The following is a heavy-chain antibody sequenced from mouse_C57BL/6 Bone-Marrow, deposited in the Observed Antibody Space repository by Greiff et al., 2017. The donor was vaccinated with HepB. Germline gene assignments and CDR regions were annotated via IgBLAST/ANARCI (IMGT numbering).Heavy chain of an antibody. CDR3: ARERVIYYYGSRGDYFDD. CDR2: IYPRSGNT. Sequence: QVHVKQSGAELARPGASVKLSCKASGYTFTSDGISWVKQRTGQGLEWIGEIYPRSGNTYYNEKFKGKATLTADKSSSTAYMQLSSLTSEDSAVYSCARERVIYYYGSRGDYFDDWGQGTTLTVSS. J-gene: IGHJ2*01. D-gene: IGHD1-1*01. V-gene: IGHV1-81*01. CDR1: GYTFTSDG.